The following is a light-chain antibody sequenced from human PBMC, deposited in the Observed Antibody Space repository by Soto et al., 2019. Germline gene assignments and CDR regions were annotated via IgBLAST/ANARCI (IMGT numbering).Light chain of an antibody. Sequence: EIVLTQSPATLSLSPGERATLSCRASQSVGSYLAWYQKKPGQAPRLLIYATSNRATGIPGRFSGSGSGTDFPLTISSLEPEDFAVYYCQQRTNWLFTFGPGTKVDIK. V-gene: IGKV3-11*01. CDR2: ATS. CDR1: QSVGSY. J-gene: IGKJ3*01. CDR3: QQRTNWLFT.